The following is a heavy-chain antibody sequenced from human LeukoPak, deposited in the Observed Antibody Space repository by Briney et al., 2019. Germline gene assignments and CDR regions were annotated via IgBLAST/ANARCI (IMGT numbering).Heavy chain of an antibody. CDR2: INWNVGST. CDR1: GVTFDDYG. Sequence: GGALRLSCAASGVTFDDYGMSWGRQAPGKGLGWGSGINWNVGSTGYADSVKGRFTISRDNAKNSLYLQMNSLRAEDTALYYCARERYYDSSGYSIWGQGTMVTVSS. J-gene: IGHJ3*02. V-gene: IGHV3-20*04. D-gene: IGHD3-22*01. CDR3: ARERYYDSSGYSI.